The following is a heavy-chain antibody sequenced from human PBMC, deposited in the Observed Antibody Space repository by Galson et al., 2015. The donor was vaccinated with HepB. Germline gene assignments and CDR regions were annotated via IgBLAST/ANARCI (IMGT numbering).Heavy chain of an antibody. J-gene: IGHJ4*02. Sequence: LSLTCAVYGGSFSGYYWSWIRQPPGKGLEWIGEINHSGSTNYNPSLKSRVTISVDTSKNQCSLKLSSVTAADTAVYYCARSRKGWSSGRGRFDYWGQGTLVTVSS. CDR2: INHSGST. V-gene: IGHV4-34*01. D-gene: IGHD6-19*01. CDR3: ARSRKGWSSGRGRFDY. CDR1: GGSFSGYY.